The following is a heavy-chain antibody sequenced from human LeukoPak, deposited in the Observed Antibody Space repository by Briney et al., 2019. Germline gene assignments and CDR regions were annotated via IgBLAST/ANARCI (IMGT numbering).Heavy chain of an antibody. J-gene: IGHJ4*02. Sequence: PGGSLRLSCAASGFTFRSYNMNWVRQAPGKRPEWVSSISSSSSYIYYADSVKGRFTISRDNAKNSLYLQMNSLRAEDTALYYCATGASRADYWGQGTLVTVSS. CDR2: ISSSSSYI. V-gene: IGHV3-21*01. CDR3: ATGASRADY. CDR1: GFTFRSYN.